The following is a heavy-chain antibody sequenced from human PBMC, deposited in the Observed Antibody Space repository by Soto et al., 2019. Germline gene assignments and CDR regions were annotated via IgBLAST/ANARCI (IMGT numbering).Heavy chain of an antibody. D-gene: IGHD6-6*01. Sequence: SETLSLTCAVYGGSFSGYYWSWIRQPPGKGLEWIGEINHSGSTNYNPSLKSRVTISVDTSKNQFSLKLSSVTAADTAVYYCARDGEGSSSPIYYYYYYYMDVWGKGTTVTVSS. CDR3: ARDGEGSSSPIYYYYYYYMDV. J-gene: IGHJ6*03. CDR2: INHSGST. CDR1: GGSFSGYY. V-gene: IGHV4-34*01.